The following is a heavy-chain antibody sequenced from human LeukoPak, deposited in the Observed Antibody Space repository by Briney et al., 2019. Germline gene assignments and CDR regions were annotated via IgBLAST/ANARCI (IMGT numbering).Heavy chain of an antibody. Sequence: SETLSLTCTVSGGSISSYYWSWIRQPPGKGLEWIGYAYYSGNTNYNPSLKSRVTISVDTSKNQFSLKLSSVTAADMAVYYCAGVDLYCSGGSCYYYYGMDVWGQGTTVTVSS. CDR2: AYYSGNT. D-gene: IGHD2-15*01. J-gene: IGHJ6*02. V-gene: IGHV4-59*12. CDR3: AGVDLYCSGGSCYYYYGMDV. CDR1: GGSISSYY.